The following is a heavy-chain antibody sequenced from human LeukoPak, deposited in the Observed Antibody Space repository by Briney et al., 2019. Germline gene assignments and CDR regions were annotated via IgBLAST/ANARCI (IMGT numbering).Heavy chain of an antibody. J-gene: IGHJ6*03. CDR1: GGSISSSSYY. CDR2: IYNSGST. V-gene: IGHV4-39*01. CDR3: ARVMITFGGVIVGHYYYYYMDV. D-gene: IGHD3-16*02. Sequence: SETLSLTCIVSGGSISSSSYYWGWVRQPPGKGLEWIGSIYNSGSTYYNPPLKSRVTISVDTSKNQFSLKLSSVTAADTAVYYCARVMITFGGVIVGHYYYYYMDVWGKGTTVTVSS.